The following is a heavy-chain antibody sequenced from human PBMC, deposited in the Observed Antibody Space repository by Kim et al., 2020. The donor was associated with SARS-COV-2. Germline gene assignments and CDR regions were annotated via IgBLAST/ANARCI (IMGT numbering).Heavy chain of an antibody. CDR3: ATPSGG. CDR1: GFIFSSYS. V-gene: IGHV3-21*01. D-gene: IGHD3-10*01. CDR2: IGSRPNYL. J-gene: IGHJ6*02. Sequence: GGSLRLSCVASGFIFSSYSMNWVRQAPGKGLEWVSSIGSRPNYLYYADSVKGRFTVSRDNTKNSLSLEMNSLRAEDTGVYFCATPSGGWGQGTTVAVSS.